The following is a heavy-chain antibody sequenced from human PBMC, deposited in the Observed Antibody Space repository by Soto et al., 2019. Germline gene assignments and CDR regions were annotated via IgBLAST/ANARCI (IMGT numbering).Heavy chain of an antibody. Sequence: QVQLVQSGGEVKTPGASVKVSCKASGFTFTSYGISWVRQAPGQGLEWMGWISANNGNRHYAQKFQGRVTMTTDTATTTAYMELASLRAVDSAVDYCSRKGTWRAVDIWGHGTMVTVSS. D-gene: IGHD1-7*01. CDR1: GFTFTSYG. CDR3: SRKGTWRAVDI. J-gene: IGHJ3*02. CDR2: ISANNGNR. V-gene: IGHV1-18*04.